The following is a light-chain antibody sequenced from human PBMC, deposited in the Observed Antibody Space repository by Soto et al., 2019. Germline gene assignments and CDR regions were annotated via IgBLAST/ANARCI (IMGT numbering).Light chain of an antibody. CDR3: QQSYSTPTT. Sequence: DIQMTQSPSSLSASVGDRVTITCRASQSTTSYLNWYQQKPGKAPKLLIYTASSLQSGVPSRLSGSGSGTDFTLTISSLQPEDFATYYCQQSYSTPTTFGQGTRLEIK. CDR1: QSTTSY. V-gene: IGKV1-39*01. J-gene: IGKJ5*01. CDR2: TAS.